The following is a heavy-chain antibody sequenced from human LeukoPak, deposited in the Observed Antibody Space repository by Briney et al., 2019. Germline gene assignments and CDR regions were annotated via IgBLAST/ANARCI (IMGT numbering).Heavy chain of an antibody. J-gene: IGHJ6*02. V-gene: IGHV3-30*04. D-gene: IGHD6-19*01. Sequence: PGRSLRLSCAASGFTFRTYAMHWVRQAPGKGLEWVAVISYDGSKEYYADSVKGRFTISRDNSKNTLFLQMNSLRAEDTAVYYCAKEQYSSGWPGYYYYGMDVWGQGTTVTVSS. CDR3: AKEQYSSGWPGYYYYGMDV. CDR2: ISYDGSKE. CDR1: GFTFRTYA.